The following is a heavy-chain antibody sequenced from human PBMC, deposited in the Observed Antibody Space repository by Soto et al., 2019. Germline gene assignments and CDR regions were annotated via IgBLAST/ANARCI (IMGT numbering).Heavy chain of an antibody. J-gene: IGHJ6*02. CDR1: GYTFTSYD. D-gene: IGHD2-21*02. V-gene: IGHV1-8*01. Sequence: ASVKLSCKASGYTFTSYDINWVRQATGQGLERIGWMNPNSGNTGYAQKFQGRVTMTRNTSISTAYMELSSLRSEDTAVYYCARLRVGTRFSTNYYYGMAVWGQGTRATVPS. CDR3: ARLRVGTRFSTNYYYGMAV. CDR2: MNPNSGNT.